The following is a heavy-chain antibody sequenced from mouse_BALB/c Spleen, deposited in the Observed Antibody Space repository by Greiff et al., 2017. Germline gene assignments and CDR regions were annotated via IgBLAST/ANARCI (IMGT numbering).Heavy chain of an antibody. J-gene: IGHJ4*01. CDR3: TRDKGPSITTVVVYYAMDY. Sequence: EVNLVESGGGLVKPGGSLKLSCAASGFTFSSYTMSWVRQTPEKRLEWVATISSGGSYTYYPDSVKGRFTISRDNAKNTLYLQMSSLKSEDTAMYYCTRDKGPSITTVVVYYAMDYWGQGTSVTVSS. CDR2: ISSGGSYT. CDR1: GFTFSSYT. D-gene: IGHD1-1*01. V-gene: IGHV5-6-4*01.